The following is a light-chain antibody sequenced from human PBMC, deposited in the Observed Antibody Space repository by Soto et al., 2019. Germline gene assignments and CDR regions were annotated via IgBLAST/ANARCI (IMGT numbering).Light chain of an antibody. CDR3: QQYNNWPRT. J-gene: IGKJ1*01. CDR1: QIVSSA. CDR2: DAS. V-gene: IGKV3-15*01. Sequence: EIVLTQSPGTLSLSPGERSTLSCRASQIVSSALAWYQQKPCQAPSLLIHDASTRATGIPASFSGSGSGTEFTLTINSLQSEDFAVYYCQQYNNWPRTFGQGTKVDIK.